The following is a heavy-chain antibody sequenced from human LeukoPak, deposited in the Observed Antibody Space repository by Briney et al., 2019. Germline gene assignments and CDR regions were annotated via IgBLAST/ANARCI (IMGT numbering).Heavy chain of an antibody. Sequence: ETLSLTCAVYGGSFSGYYWSWVRQASGKGLEWVGRIRSEVNNYATAYAASVKGRFTISRDDSKNTAYLQMNSLKTEDTAVYYCTGGDRRDGYNLGDYWGQGTLVTVSS. J-gene: IGHJ4*02. V-gene: IGHV3-73*01. CDR2: IRSEVNNYAT. D-gene: IGHD5-24*01. CDR3: TGGDRRDGYNLGDY. CDR1: GGSFSGYY.